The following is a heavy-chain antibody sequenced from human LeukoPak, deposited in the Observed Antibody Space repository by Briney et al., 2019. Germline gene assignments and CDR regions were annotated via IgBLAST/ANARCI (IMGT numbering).Heavy chain of an antibody. V-gene: IGHV1-69*01. Sequence: GASVKVSFKASAGTFSSYAISWVRQAPGQGLEWMGGIIPIFGTANYAQKFQGRVTITADESTSTAYMELSSLRSEDTAVYYCAVPPATQYYFDYWGQGTLVTVSS. CDR2: IIPIFGTA. CDR1: AGTFSSYA. J-gene: IGHJ4*02. D-gene: IGHD1-26*01. CDR3: AVPPATQYYFDY.